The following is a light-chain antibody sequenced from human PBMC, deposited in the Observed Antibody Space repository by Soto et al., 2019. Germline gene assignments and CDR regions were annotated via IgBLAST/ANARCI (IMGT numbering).Light chain of an antibody. J-gene: IGKJ4*01. CDR3: QQYDRSPL. V-gene: IGKV3-20*01. CDR2: GAS. Sequence: EIVLTQSPGALSLSTGERATLSCRASQSVSNSRSAWYQQKPGQAPRLLIYGASNRATGVSDRFSGSGSGTDFTLTITRLEPEDSAVYYCQQYDRSPLFGGGTKVEI. CDR1: QSVSNSR.